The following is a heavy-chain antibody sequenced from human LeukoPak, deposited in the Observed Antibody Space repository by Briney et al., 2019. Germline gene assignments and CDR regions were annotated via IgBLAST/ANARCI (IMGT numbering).Heavy chain of an antibody. CDR3: ARRRYYDGSGYLE. CDR1: GDSVSRSDSY. CDR2: IYYSGRT. V-gene: IGHV4-39*01. J-gene: IGHJ1*01. D-gene: IGHD3-22*01. Sequence: PSETLSLTCSVSGDSVSRSDSYWDWIRQPPGKGLEWIGTIYYSGRTYYSPSLKSRVTMSVDPSNNQFSLNLRSVTAADTALYYCARRRYYDGSGYLEWGQGTLLSVSS.